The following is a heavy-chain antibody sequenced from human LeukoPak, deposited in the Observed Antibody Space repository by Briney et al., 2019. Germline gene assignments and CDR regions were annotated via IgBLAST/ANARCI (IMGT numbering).Heavy chain of an antibody. CDR2: ISYDGSNK. CDR3: ARDAHYDSSGYPAEG. Sequence: LSLTCAVYGGSFSGYYWSWIRQPPGKGLEWVAVISYDGSNKYYADSVKGRFTISRDNSKNTLYLQMNSLRAEDTAVYYCARDAHYDSSGYPAEGWGQGTLVTVSS. V-gene: IGHV3-30-3*01. D-gene: IGHD3-22*01. CDR1: GGSFSGYY. J-gene: IGHJ4*02.